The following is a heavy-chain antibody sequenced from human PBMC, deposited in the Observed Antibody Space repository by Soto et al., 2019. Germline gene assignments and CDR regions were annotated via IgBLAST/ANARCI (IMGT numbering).Heavy chain of an antibody. CDR1: GFTFSNYP. CDR2: ISGSGETP. J-gene: IGHJ4*01. D-gene: IGHD3-10*01. Sequence: GGSLRLSCAAPGFTFSNYPMSWVRQAPGKGLEWVSGISGSGETPYYADSVKGRFTISRDNYKNMLYLQMNSLRAEDTAVYYCAKDRRITMVRGVLRAFDPWGQGNLVTVSS. CDR3: AKDRRITMVRGVLRAFDP. V-gene: IGHV3-23*01.